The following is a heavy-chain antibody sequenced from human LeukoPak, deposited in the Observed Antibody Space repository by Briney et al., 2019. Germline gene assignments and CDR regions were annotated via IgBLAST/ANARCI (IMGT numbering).Heavy chain of an antibody. J-gene: IGHJ2*01. Sequence: SETLSLTCTVSGASITSYYWSWIRQPAGKGLEWIGRMYTSGSTNYNPSLQSRVTISLDKSKNQFSLKLNSVTAADTAVYYCARESREDSYFDLWGRGTLVTVSS. D-gene: IGHD3-10*01. CDR3: ARESREDSYFDL. CDR2: MYTSGST. V-gene: IGHV4-4*07. CDR1: GASITSYY.